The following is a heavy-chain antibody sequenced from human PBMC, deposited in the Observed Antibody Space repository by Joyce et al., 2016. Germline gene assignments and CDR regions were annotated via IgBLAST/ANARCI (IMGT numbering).Heavy chain of an antibody. J-gene: IGHJ6*02. D-gene: IGHD3-10*01. Sequence: HLQESGPGLVKPSETLSLTCTISGDSFSDTSYYWSWIRQPPGKGLEWLGFIYNSETSHYNPSLGDRLSISAGADKKQCSLRLTSVTSADTAVYYCATSLPSRVGGFQFFGLDVWGQGTTVIVS. CDR1: GDSFSDTSYY. CDR2: IYNSETS. V-gene: IGHV4-61*01. CDR3: ATSLPSRVGGFQFFGLDV.